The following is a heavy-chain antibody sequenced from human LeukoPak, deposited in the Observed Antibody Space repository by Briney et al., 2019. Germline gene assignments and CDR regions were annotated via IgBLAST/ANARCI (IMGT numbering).Heavy chain of an antibody. V-gene: IGHV4-39*07. CDR1: GGSISSSSYY. D-gene: IGHD4-23*01. CDR3: ARESVVTPYPHRGYNWFDP. J-gene: IGHJ5*02. CDR2: IYYSGST. Sequence: SETLSLTCTVSGGSISSSSYYWGWIRQPPGKGLEWIGGIYYSGSTYYNPSLKSRVTISVDTSKNQFSLKLSSVTAADTAVYYCARESVVTPYPHRGYNWFDPWGQGTLVTVSS.